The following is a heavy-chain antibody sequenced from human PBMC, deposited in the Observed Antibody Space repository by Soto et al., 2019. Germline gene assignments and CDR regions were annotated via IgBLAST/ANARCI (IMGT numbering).Heavy chain of an antibody. V-gene: IGHV4-59*01. CDR3: ARGGSSVDF. Sequence: ASETLSLTCTVSGGSLSSYYWSWIRQPPGKGLEYIGYIYYSGSTNYNPSFKSRVTISIDTSKNQFSLKLNSVSAADTAVYYCARGGSSVDFWGQGTLVTVSS. CDR2: IYYSGST. D-gene: IGHD6-6*01. J-gene: IGHJ4*02. CDR1: GGSLSSYY.